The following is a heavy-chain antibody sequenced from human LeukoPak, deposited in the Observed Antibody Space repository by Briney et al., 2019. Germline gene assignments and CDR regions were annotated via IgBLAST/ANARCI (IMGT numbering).Heavy chain of an antibody. CDR1: GGSISSYY. CDR2: IYYSGST. J-gene: IGHJ4*02. Sequence: PSETLSLTCTVSGGSISSYYWGWIRQPPGKGLEWIGYIYYSGSTNYNPSLKSRVTISVDTSKNQFSLKLSSVTAVDTAVYYCARILQQWLPPDYWGQGTLVTVSS. D-gene: IGHD6-19*01. CDR3: ARILQQWLPPDY. V-gene: IGHV4-59*01.